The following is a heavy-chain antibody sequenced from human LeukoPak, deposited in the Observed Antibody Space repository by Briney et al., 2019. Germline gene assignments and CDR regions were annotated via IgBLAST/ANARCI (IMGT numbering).Heavy chain of an antibody. CDR3: ARGGPMVRGVHFDY. CDR1: GGSFSGYY. Sequence: SETLSLTCAVYGGSFSGYYWSWIRQPPGKGLEWIGEINHSGSTNYNPSLKSRVTISVDTSKNQFSLKLSSVTAADTAVYYCARGGPMVRGVHFDYWGQGTLVTVSS. V-gene: IGHV4-34*01. D-gene: IGHD3-10*01. CDR2: INHSGST. J-gene: IGHJ4*02.